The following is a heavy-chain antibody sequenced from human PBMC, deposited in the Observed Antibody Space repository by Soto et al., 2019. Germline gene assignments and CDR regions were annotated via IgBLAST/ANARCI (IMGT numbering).Heavy chain of an antibody. V-gene: IGHV1-18*01. D-gene: IGHD3-22*01. Sequence: VQLVQSGAEVKKPGASVKVSCKASGYTFTSYGISWVRQAPGQGLEWMGWISAYNGNTNYAQKLQGRVTMTTDTSTSTAYMELRSLRSDDTAVYYCARTSPLYYYDSSGYYDYWGQGTLVTVSS. CDR2: ISAYNGNT. J-gene: IGHJ4*02. CDR3: ARTSPLYYYDSSGYYDY. CDR1: GYTFTSYG.